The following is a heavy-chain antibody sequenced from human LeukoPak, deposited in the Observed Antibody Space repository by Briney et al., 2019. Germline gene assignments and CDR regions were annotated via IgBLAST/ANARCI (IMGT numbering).Heavy chain of an antibody. Sequence: PGGSLRLSRAASGFTFSSYEMNWVRQAPGKGLEWVSYISTGGSNMFYADSVKGRFTISRDNAKNSLYLQMSSLRAEDTAVYYCAREGTNGDIFDYWGQGTLVTVSS. J-gene: IGHJ4*02. V-gene: IGHV3-48*03. CDR1: GFTFSSYE. D-gene: IGHD3-9*01. CDR3: AREGTNGDIFDY. CDR2: ISTGGSNM.